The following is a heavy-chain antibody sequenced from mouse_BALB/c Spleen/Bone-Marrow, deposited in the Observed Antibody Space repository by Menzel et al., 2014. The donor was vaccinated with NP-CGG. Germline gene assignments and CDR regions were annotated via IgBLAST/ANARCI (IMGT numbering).Heavy chain of an antibody. CDR2: ISSGGSYT. CDR1: GFTFSSYT. CDR3: TRDLYDGYHYYAMDY. D-gene: IGHD2-3*01. J-gene: IGHJ4*01. Sequence: DVQLVESGGGLVKPGGSLKLSCAASGFTFSSYTMSWVRQTPEKRLEWVATISSGGSYTYYPDSVKGRFTISRDNAKNTLYLQMSSLKSEDTAMYYCTRDLYDGYHYYAMDYWGQGTSVTVSS. V-gene: IGHV5-6-4*01.